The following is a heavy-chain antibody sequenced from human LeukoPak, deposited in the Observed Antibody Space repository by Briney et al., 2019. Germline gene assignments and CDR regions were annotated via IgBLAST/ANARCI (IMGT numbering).Heavy chain of an antibody. CDR3: ARAKPRDAFDI. Sequence: SETLSLTCTLSGGSISSYYWSWIRQPPGKGLEWIGYIYYSGSTNYNPSLKSRVTISVDTSKDQFSLKLSSVTAADTAVYYCARAKPRDAFDIWGQGTMVTVSS. V-gene: IGHV4-59*01. J-gene: IGHJ3*02. CDR1: GGSISSYY. CDR2: IYYSGST.